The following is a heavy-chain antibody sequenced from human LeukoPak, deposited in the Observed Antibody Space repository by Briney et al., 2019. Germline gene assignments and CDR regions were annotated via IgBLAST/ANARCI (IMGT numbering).Heavy chain of an antibody. CDR1: GFTFSSYG. J-gene: IGHJ4*02. V-gene: IGHV3-33*01. CDR3: ARDSPLGTYGSGSYLDY. CDR2: IWYDGSNK. Sequence: PGGSLRLSYAASGFTFSSYGMHWVRQAPGKGLEWVAVIWYDGSNKYYADSVKGRFTISRDNSKNTLYLQMNSLRAEDTAVYYCARDSPLGTYGSGSYLDYWGQGTLVTVSS. D-gene: IGHD3-10*01.